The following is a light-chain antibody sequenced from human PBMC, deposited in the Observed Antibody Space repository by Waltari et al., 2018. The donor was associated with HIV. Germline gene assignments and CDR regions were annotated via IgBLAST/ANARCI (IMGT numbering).Light chain of an antibody. CDR1: NIGDKT. J-gene: IGLJ2*01. Sequence: SFVLTQPPSVSVAPGQTARITCGGNNIGDKTVHWYQQKPGQAPLLVVYDDSDLPSGIPERVSGSNSWNTATLTISRVEAGDEADYYVQVWDASSDHLVIFGGGTKLTVL. CDR2: DDS. CDR3: QVWDASSDHLVI. V-gene: IGLV3-21*02.